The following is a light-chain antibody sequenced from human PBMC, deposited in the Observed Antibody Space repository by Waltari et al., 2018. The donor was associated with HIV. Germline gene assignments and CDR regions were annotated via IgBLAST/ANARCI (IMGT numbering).Light chain of an antibody. CDR2: EGI. J-gene: IGLJ3*02. CDR3: CSYAGSSNWV. V-gene: IGLV2-23*01. CDR1: SSDVGTYNL. Sequence: QSALTQSASVSGSPGQSTTISCTGSSSDVGTYNLSSWYQQQPGKAPKLMTYEGINRPSGFSNRFSGPKSGNTASLTISGLQAEDEADYYCCSYAGSSNWVFGGGTKLTVL.